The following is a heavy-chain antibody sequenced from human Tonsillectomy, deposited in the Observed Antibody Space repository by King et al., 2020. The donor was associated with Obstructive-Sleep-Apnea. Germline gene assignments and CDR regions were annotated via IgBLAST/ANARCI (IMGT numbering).Heavy chain of an antibody. V-gene: IGHV3-23*04. J-gene: IGHJ4*02. Sequence: VQLVESGGALVQPGGSLRLSCAASGVTFTGYAMTWVRQAPGKGLGWVLTIRGGGFNTAYAAPLKGRFIISRDDSKNTLYLQMNSLKIEDTAVYYCTRGSAAAYFDYWGQGTLVTVSS. D-gene: IGHD6-13*01. CDR1: GVTFTGYA. CDR3: TRGSAAAYFDY. CDR2: IRGGGFNT.